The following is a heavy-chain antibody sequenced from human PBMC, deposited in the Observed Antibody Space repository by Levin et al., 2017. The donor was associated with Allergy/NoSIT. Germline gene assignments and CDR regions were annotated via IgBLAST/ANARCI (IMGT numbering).Heavy chain of an antibody. D-gene: IGHD6-6*01. V-gene: IGHV3-11*01. CDR3: ARWRDSSSGLGYLFEYFDY. CDR1: GFTFSDYY. CDR2: ISSSGSTI. Sequence: GESLKISCAASGFTFSDYYMSWIRQAPGKGLEWVSYISSSGSTIYYADSVKGRFTISRDNAKNSLYLQMNSLRAEDTAVYYCARWRDSSSGLGYLFEYFDYWGQGTLVTVSS. J-gene: IGHJ4*02.